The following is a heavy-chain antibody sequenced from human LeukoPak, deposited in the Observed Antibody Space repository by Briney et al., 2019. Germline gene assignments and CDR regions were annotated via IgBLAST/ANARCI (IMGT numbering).Heavy chain of an antibody. Sequence: HTGGSLRLSCAASGFTFSSYAMSWVRQAPGKGLEWVSAISGSGGSTYYADSVKGRFTISRDNAENSLFLQMNSLRAEDTAVYYCARVYHPDSGYGQGFDYWGQGTLVTVSS. CDR3: ARVYHPDSGYGQGFDY. CDR2: ISGSGGST. J-gene: IGHJ4*02. CDR1: GFTFSSYA. D-gene: IGHD5-12*01. V-gene: IGHV3-23*01.